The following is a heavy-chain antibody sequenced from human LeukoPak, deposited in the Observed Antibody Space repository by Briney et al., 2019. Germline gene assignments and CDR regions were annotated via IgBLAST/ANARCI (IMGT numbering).Heavy chain of an antibody. D-gene: IGHD2-21*01. Sequence: GGSLRLSCAASGFTFSSYGMHWVRQAPGKGLEWVAVISYDGSNKYYADSVKGRFTISRDNSKNTLYLQMNSLRAEDTAVYYCARLFAVMDGIDYWGQGTLVTVSS. CDR1: GFTFSSYG. CDR2: ISYDGSNK. J-gene: IGHJ4*02. V-gene: IGHV3-30*03. CDR3: ARLFAVMDGIDY.